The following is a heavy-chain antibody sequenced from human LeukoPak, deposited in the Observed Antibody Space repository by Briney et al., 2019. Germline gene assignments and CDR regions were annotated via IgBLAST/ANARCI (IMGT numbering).Heavy chain of an antibody. Sequence: PSETLSLTRTVSGGSISSSSYYWGWIRQPPGKGLEWIGSIYYSGSTYYNPSLKSRVTISVDTSKNQFSLKLSSVTAADTAVYYCARQYSGSYPYYFDYWGQGTLVTVSS. J-gene: IGHJ4*02. V-gene: IGHV4-39*01. D-gene: IGHD1-26*01. CDR3: ARQYSGSYPYYFDY. CDR1: GGSISSSSYY. CDR2: IYYSGST.